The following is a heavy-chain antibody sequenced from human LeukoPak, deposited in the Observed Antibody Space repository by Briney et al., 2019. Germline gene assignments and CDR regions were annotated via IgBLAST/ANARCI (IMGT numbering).Heavy chain of an antibody. CDR3: ARGALDAATPFDS. D-gene: IGHD2-15*01. CDR1: GFTFSSYS. CDR2: ISSSSSYI. Sequence: GGSLRLSCAASGFTFSSYSMNWVRQAQGKGRGWVSSISSSSSYIYYADALKGPFTTSRDHAKKSVDLQMNSLRAEDTAVYYCARGALDAATPFDSWGQGTLVTVSS. V-gene: IGHV3-21*01. J-gene: IGHJ5*01.